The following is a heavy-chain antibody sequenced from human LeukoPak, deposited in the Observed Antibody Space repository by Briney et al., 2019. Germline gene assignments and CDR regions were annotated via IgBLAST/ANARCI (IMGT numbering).Heavy chain of an antibody. CDR1: GYRFTSSG. CDR3: ARAKGLKLWAGTFGYYYYSMDV. Sequence: GASVKVSCKASGYRFTSSGISWVRQAPGQGLEWMGWISAYNGNTNYAQKLQGRVTMTTDTSTSTAYMELRSLRPDDTAVYYCARAKGLKLWAGTFGYYYYSMDVWGQGTTVTVSS. D-gene: IGHD5-18*01. V-gene: IGHV1-18*01. J-gene: IGHJ6*02. CDR2: ISAYNGNT.